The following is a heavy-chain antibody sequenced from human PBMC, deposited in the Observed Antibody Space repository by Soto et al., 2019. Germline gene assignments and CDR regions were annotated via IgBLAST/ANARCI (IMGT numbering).Heavy chain of an antibody. CDR2: INGDGSSR. CDR3: VRDRDDFCSGSLWFDP. D-gene: IGHD3-3*01. J-gene: IGHJ5*02. V-gene: IGHV3-74*01. Sequence: LRLSCAASGFTFINYWMHWVRQAPGKGLEWVSRINGDGSSRNYADSVKGRFTISRDNAKNTLYLQMNSLRAEDTAVYYCVRDRDDFCSGSLWFDPWGQGTLVPV. CDR1: GFTFINYW.